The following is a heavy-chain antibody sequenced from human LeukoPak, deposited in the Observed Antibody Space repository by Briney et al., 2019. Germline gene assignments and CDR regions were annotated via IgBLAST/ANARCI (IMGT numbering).Heavy chain of an antibody. CDR2: INPNSGGT. D-gene: IGHD2-2*02. CDR3: AIEYCSSTSCYRNFDY. CDR1: GYTFTGYY. V-gene: IGHV1-2*02. J-gene: IGHJ4*02. Sequence: ASVKVSCKASGYTFTGYYMHWVRRAPGQGLEWMGWINPNSGGTNYAQKFQGRVTMTRDTSISTAYMELSRLRSDDTAVYYCAIEYCSSTSCYRNFDYWGQGTLVTVSS.